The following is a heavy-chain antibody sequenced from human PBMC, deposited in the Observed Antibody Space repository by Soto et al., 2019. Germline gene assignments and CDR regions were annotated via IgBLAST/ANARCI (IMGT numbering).Heavy chain of an antibody. Sequence: TMSLTSSVSGDSLGLGYDWGWIRQHPLKGLEWIGSIYHSGNTYYNPSLKSRVSISLDTSKNHSSLELTSVTAADTAVYYCARVKLAGRGGVAAWGMGTLVTVS. CDR2: IYHSGNT. V-gene: IGHV4-38-2*02. J-gene: IGHJ5*02. CDR3: ARVKLAGRGGVAA. D-gene: IGHD2-8*02. CDR1: GDSLGLGYD.